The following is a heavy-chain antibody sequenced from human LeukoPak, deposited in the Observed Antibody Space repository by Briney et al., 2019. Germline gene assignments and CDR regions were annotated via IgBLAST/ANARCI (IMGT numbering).Heavy chain of an antibody. CDR2: MNPNSGNT. Sequence: ASVKVSCKASGYTLTSYDINWVRQATGQGLEWMGWMNPNSGNTGYAQKFQGRVTITRNTSISTAYMELSCLRSEDTAVYYCARGLAAMVTYYYYYYMDVWGKGTTVTVSS. CDR1: GYTLTSYD. V-gene: IGHV1-8*03. J-gene: IGHJ6*03. CDR3: ARGLAAMVTYYYYYYMDV. D-gene: IGHD5-18*01.